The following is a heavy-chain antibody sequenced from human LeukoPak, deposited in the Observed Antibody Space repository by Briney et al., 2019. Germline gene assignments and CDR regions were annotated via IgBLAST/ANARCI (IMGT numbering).Heavy chain of an antibody. CDR2: INSDGSST. D-gene: IGHD1-26*01. CDR3: ARGYHSGMDV. CDR1: GFTLSSYG. Sequence: PGGSLRLSCAASGFTLSSYGMHWVRQAPGKGLAWVSGINSDGSSTTYADSVKGRFTFSRDNAKNTLYLQMNSLRTEDTAVYYCARGYHSGMDVWGQGTTVTVSS. J-gene: IGHJ6*02. V-gene: IGHV3-74*01.